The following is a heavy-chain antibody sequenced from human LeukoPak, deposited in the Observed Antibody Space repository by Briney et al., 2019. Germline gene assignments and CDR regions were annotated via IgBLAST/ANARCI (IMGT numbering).Heavy chain of an antibody. D-gene: IGHD6-19*01. Sequence: GGSLRLSCAASGFTVSSNDMSWVRQAPGKGLEWVSLIYSGRSTYYADSVKGRFIISRDNSKNTLYLQMNSLRAEDTAVYYCARRSIAVAGPNWFDPWGQGTLVTVSS. J-gene: IGHJ5*02. CDR1: GFTVSSND. V-gene: IGHV3-66*04. CDR3: ARRSIAVAGPNWFDP. CDR2: IYSGRST.